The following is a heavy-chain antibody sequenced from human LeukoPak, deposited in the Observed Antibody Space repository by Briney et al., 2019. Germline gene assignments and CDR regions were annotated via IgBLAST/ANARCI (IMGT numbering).Heavy chain of an antibody. CDR2: MNPNSGNT. CDR3: ARRHGRCSDGSCYYPDY. CDR1: GYTFTSYD. Sequence: ASVKVSCKASGYTFTSYDINWVRQASGQGLEWMGWMNPNSGNTGYAQKFQGRVTMTRNSSITTAYMELSSLRSEDTAVYYCARRHGRCSDGSCYYPDYWGQGTLVTVSS. J-gene: IGHJ4*02. V-gene: IGHV1-8*01. D-gene: IGHD2-15*01.